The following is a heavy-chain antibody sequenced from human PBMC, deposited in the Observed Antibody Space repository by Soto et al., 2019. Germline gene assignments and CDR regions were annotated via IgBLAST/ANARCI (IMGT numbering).Heavy chain of an antibody. CDR1: VGSFTSDNW. CDR2: IYLTGST. V-gene: IGHV4-4*02. D-gene: IGHD2-8*02. J-gene: IGHJ4*02. CDR3: ASRHLGTSVDY. Sequence: SETLSLTCAVSVGSFTSDNWWTWGRHPPGQGLEWIGEIYLTGSTNYNPSLKSRVTISLDKSENQFSLKVTSLTAADTAVYYCASRHLGTSVDYWGKG.